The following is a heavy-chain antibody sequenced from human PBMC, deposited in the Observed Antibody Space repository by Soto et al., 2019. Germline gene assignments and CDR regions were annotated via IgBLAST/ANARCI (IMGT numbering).Heavy chain of an antibody. CDR1: GGTFSSYA. D-gene: IGHD1-26*01. Sequence: QVQLVQSGAEVKKPGSSVKVSCKASGGTFSSYAITWVRQAPGQGLDWMGEIIPIFGATNFAQKFQGRVTITADKSTTTAYMELGSLTSEDTAVYYCARMGGSFLDSWGQGTLVTVSS. CDR3: ARMGGSFLDS. J-gene: IGHJ5*01. CDR2: IIPIFGAT. V-gene: IGHV1-69*06.